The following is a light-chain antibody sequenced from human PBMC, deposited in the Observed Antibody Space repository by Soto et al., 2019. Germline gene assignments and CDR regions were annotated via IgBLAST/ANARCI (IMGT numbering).Light chain of an antibody. CDR1: SGSVSTDYY. V-gene: IGLV8-61*01. CDR3: VLFMGRGISV. CDR2: STS. Sequence: QAVVTQEASLSVSPGGTVTLTCGLSSGSVSTDYYPSWYQQTPGQAPRTLIYSTSSRSSGVPDRFSGSILGNKAALTITGAQADDESDYYCVLFMGRGISVFGGGTQLTVL. J-gene: IGLJ7*01.